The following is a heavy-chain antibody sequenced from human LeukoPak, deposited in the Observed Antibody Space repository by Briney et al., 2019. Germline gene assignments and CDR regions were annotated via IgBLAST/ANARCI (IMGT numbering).Heavy chain of an antibody. D-gene: IGHD3-22*01. CDR3: ARTYYYDSSGSRAYDY. J-gene: IGHJ4*02. CDR2: IYPGDSDT. Sequence: GESLRISCKGSGYSFTSYWIGWVRQMPGKGLEWMGIIYPGDSDTRYSPSFQGQVTISADKSISTAYLQWSGLKASDTAMYYCARTYYYDSSGSRAYDYWGQGTLVTVSS. CDR1: GYSFTSYW. V-gene: IGHV5-51*01.